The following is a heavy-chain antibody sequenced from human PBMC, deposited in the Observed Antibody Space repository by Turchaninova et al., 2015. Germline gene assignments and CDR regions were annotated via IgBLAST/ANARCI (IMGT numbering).Heavy chain of an antibody. J-gene: IGHJ4*02. V-gene: IGHV3-30*01. D-gene: IGHD3-16*01. Sequence: QVQLVESGGGVVQPGRSLRLSCAASGFTFRSYAMHWVGQAPGKGLGWVAVISFDGSIKYFDDSVVGGVDKSKNTWYLQMNSLGAEDTAVDYCARDQEGGSYFDYWGQGTLVTVSS. CDR3: ARDQEGGSYFDY. CDR1: GFTFRSYA. CDR2: ISFDGSIK.